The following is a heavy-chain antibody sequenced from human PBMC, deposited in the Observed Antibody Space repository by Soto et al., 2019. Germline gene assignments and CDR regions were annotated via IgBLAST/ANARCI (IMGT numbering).Heavy chain of an antibody. CDR2: IYYSGST. CDR1: GGSISSYY. CDR3: ARVVGSYYYYYMDV. Sequence: QVQLQESGPGLVKPSETLSLTCTVSGGSISSYYWSWIRQPPGKGLEWIGYIYYSGSTNYNPSLKSRVTISVDTSKIQFSLKLSSVTAADTAVYYCARVVGSYYYYYMDVWGKGTTVTVSS. J-gene: IGHJ6*03. V-gene: IGHV4-59*01.